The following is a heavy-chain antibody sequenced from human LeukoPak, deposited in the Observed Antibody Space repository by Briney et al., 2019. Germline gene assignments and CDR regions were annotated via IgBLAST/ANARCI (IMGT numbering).Heavy chain of an antibody. Sequence: ASVKVSCKASGGTFSSYAITWVRQAPGQGLEWMGGIIPIFDTSNYAQKFQGRVTFTSDDSTSTAYMELSSLRSEDTAVYYCAKGGKGYYFDYWGQGTLVTVSS. D-gene: IGHD4-23*01. CDR3: AKGGKGYYFDY. CDR1: GGTFSSYA. V-gene: IGHV1-69*13. CDR2: IIPIFDTS. J-gene: IGHJ4*02.